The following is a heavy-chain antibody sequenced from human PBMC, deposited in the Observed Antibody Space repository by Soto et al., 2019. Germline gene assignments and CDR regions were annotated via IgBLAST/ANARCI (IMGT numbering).Heavy chain of an antibody. Sequence: QVQLVESGGGVVQPGRSLRLSCAASGFTFSSYGMHWVRQAPGKGLEWVAVIWYDGSNKYYADSVKGRFTISRDNSKNTLYLQMNSLRADDTAVYYCARDRGYRTMVRGVRGAFDIWGQGTMVTVSS. V-gene: IGHV3-33*01. D-gene: IGHD3-10*01. CDR3: ARDRGYRTMVRGVRGAFDI. CDR2: IWYDGSNK. J-gene: IGHJ3*02. CDR1: GFTFSSYG.